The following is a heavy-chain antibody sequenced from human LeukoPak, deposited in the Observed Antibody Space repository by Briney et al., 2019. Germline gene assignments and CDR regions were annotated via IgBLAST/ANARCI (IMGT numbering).Heavy chain of an antibody. CDR3: AKAQFLAYYYDSSGYYYFDY. Sequence: PGGSLRLSCAASGFTVSSNYMSWVRQAPGKGLEWVSIIYSDDSTYYADSVKGRFTISRDNSKNTLYLQMNSLRAEDTAVYYCAKAQFLAYYYDSSGYYYFDYRGHGTLVTVSS. J-gene: IGHJ4*01. CDR2: IYSDDST. CDR1: GFTVSSNY. V-gene: IGHV3-66*02. D-gene: IGHD3-22*01.